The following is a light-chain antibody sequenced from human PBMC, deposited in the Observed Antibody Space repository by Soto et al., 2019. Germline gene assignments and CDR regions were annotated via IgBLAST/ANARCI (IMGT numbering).Light chain of an antibody. Sequence: QSVLTQPASVSGSPGQSITISCTGTSSDVGGYKFVSWYQQHPGKAPKLMIYEVSNRPSGVSSRFSDSKSGNTASLTISGLQAEDEADYYCGSYTGSIYVFGTGTKVTAL. CDR2: EVS. CDR1: SSDVGGYKF. V-gene: IGLV2-14*01. CDR3: GSYTGSIYV. J-gene: IGLJ1*01.